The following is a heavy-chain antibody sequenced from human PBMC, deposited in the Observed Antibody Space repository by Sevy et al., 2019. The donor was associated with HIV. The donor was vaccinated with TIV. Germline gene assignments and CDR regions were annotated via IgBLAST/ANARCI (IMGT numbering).Heavy chain of an antibody. J-gene: IGHJ4*02. V-gene: IGHV3-43*01. Sequence: GGSLRLSCAVSGFTFDDYNLHWIRQPPGKGLEWVSVISWDGETTHYADSVKGRFTISRDIAKNTLHLQMNSLRAEDTAVYYCARDLEFYDYGDYGPAFMPDYWGQGTLVTVSS. D-gene: IGHD4-17*01. CDR2: ISWDGETT. CDR1: GFTFDDYN. CDR3: ARDLEFYDYGDYGPAFMPDY.